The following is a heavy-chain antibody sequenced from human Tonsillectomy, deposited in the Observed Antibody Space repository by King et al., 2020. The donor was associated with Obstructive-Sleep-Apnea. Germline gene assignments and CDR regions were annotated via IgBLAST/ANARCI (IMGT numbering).Heavy chain of an antibody. D-gene: IGHD6-13*01. CDR1: GFTFSSYA. V-gene: IGHV3-30*04. CDR2: ISYDGSNK. J-gene: IGHJ4*02. CDR3: AGIASAMEDSSRGY. Sequence: QLVESWGGVVQPGGSLRLSCAASGFTFSSYAMHWVRQAPGKGLEWVAVISYDGSNKYYADSVKGRFTISRDNSKNTLYLQMNSLRAEDTAVYYCAGIASAMEDSSRGYWGQGTLVTVSS.